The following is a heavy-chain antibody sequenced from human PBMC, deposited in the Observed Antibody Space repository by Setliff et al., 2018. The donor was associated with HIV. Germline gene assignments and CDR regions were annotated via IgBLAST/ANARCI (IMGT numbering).Heavy chain of an antibody. CDR1: GYSFTSYL. V-gene: IGHV5-51*01. J-gene: IGHJ5*02. CDR2: IHPRDSDT. CDR3: VRHVSSSAVFDP. Sequence: GESLKISCKGFGYSFTSYLIAWVRQKPGKGLEWMGNIHPRDSDTRYSPSFQGQVTLSVDKSISTAYLQWSSLKASDTAMYYCVRHVSSSAVFDPWGQGTLVTVSS. D-gene: IGHD3-10*01.